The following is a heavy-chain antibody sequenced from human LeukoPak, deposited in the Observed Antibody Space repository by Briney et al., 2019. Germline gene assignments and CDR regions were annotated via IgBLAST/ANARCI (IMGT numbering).Heavy chain of an antibody. CDR2: MNPNSGNT. D-gene: IGHD1-7*01. V-gene: IGHV1-8*03. Sequence: ASVKVPCKASGYTFTSYDINWVRQATGQGLEWMGWMNPNSGNTGYAQKFQGRVTITRNTSISTAYMELSSLRSEDTAVYHCVLELPTPGAFDIWGQGTMVTVSS. CDR3: VLELPTPGAFDI. CDR1: GYTFTSYD. J-gene: IGHJ3*02.